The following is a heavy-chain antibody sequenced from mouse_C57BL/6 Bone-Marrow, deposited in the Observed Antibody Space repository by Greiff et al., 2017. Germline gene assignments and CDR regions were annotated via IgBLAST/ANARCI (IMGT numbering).Heavy chain of an antibody. Sequence: QVQLQQSGAELARPGASVKLSCKASGYTFTSSGISWVKQRTGQGLEWIGEIYPRSGNTYYNEKFKGKATLTADKSSSTAYMELRSLTSEDSAVYFCARSARTVLPYFDVWGTGTTVTVSS. D-gene: IGHD1-1*01. V-gene: IGHV1-81*01. CDR2: IYPRSGNT. J-gene: IGHJ1*03. CDR1: GYTFTSSG. CDR3: ARSARTVLPYFDV.